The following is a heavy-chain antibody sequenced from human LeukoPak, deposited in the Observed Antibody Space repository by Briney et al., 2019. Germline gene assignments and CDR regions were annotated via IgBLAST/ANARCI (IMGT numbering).Heavy chain of an antibody. J-gene: IGHJ4*02. V-gene: IGHV3-53*01. Sequence: PGGSLRLSCAVSGFTVSAHYMSWVRQAPGKGLECVSFLYTGGDTYYADSVKGRFTISRDNSKNTLCLQMNSLRAEDTAVYYCARGPGSRGIFDYWGQGTLVTVSS. CDR1: GFTVSAHY. CDR2: LYTGGDT. CDR3: ARGPGSRGIFDY. D-gene: IGHD3-10*01.